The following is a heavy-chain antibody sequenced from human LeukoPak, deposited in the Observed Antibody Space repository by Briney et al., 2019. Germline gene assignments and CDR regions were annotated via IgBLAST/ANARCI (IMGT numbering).Heavy chain of an antibody. Sequence: GGSLRLSCAASGFTFSSYAMSWVRQAPGKGLEWVSAISGSGGSTYYADSVKGRFTISRDNSKNTLYLQMNSLRAEDTAVYYCALGACTSCYYYYYYGMDVWGQGTTGTVSS. CDR1: GFTFSSYA. D-gene: IGHD2-2*01. J-gene: IGHJ6*02. CDR2: ISGSGGST. V-gene: IGHV3-23*01. CDR3: ALGACTSCYYYYYYGMDV.